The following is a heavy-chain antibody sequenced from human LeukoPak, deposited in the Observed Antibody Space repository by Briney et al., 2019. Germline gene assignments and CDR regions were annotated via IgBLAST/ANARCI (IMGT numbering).Heavy chain of an antibody. CDR3: ARDSSIAYCGGDCRDPFDY. V-gene: IGHV3-21*01. CDR1: GFTFSSYS. Sequence: NPGGSLRLSCAASGFTFSSYSMNWVRQAPGKGLEWVSSISSSSSYIYYAASVKGRFTISRDNAKNSLYLQMNSLRAEDTAVYYCARDSSIAYCGGDCRDPFDYWGQGTLVTVSS. D-gene: IGHD2-21*02. J-gene: IGHJ4*02. CDR2: ISSSSSYI.